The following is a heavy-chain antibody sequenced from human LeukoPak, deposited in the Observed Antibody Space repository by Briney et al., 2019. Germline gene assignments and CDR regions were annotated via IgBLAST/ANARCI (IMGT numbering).Heavy chain of an antibody. CDR1: GDSISTTHYY. V-gene: IGHV4-39*01. D-gene: IGHD5-24*01. CDR3: ASRGRDGHNDYYYYYMDV. CDR2: IYYTGST. J-gene: IGHJ6*03. Sequence: SETLSLTCTVSGDSISTTHYYWGWIRQPPGKGLEWIGSIYYTGSTSYNPSLKSRVTISVDTSKNQFSLKLSSVTAADTAVYYCASRGRDGHNDYYYYYMDVWGKGTTVTVSS.